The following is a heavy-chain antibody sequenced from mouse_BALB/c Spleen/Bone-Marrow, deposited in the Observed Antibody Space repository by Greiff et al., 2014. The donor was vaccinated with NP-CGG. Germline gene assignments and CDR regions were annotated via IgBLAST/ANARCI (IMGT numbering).Heavy chain of an antibody. D-gene: IGHD2-3*01. V-gene: IGHV5-4*02. CDR1: GFTFSDYY. Sequence: VQLKQSGGGLVKPGGSLKLSCAASGFTFSDYYMYRVRQTPEKRLEWVATISDGGSCTYYPGSVKGRFTISRDNVKNNLYLQMSSLKSEDTAMYYCARGPHDDDMDYWGQGTSVTVSS. CDR2: ISDGGSCT. CDR3: ARGPHDDDMDY. J-gene: IGHJ4*01.